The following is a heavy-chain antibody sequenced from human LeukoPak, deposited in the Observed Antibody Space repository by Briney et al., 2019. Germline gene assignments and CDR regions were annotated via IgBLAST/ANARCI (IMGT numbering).Heavy chain of an antibody. J-gene: IGHJ4*02. CDR1: GFTFSDYY. Sequence: KSGGSLRLSCAASGFTFSDYYMSWIRQAPGKGLEWVSYISSSGSTIYYADSVKGRFTISRDNAKNSLYLQMNSLRAEDTAVYYCARDDYYGSGSYSSFDYWGQGTLVTVSS. CDR3: ARDDYYGSGSYSSFDY. CDR2: ISSSGSTI. D-gene: IGHD3-10*01. V-gene: IGHV3-11*01.